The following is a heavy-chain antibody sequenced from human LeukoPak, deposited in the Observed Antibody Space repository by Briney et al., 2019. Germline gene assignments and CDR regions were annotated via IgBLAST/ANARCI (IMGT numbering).Heavy chain of an antibody. CDR1: GYILSRYA. CDR2: INAGNGNT. Sequence: GASVKVSCKASGYILSRYAMNWVRQAPGQRLEWMGWINAGNGNTKYSQKFQGRVTITRDTSASTAYMELSSLRPEGTAVYYCARAALVGGDPRLFYYSYGMDVWGQGTTVTVSS. D-gene: IGHD4-17*01. V-gene: IGHV1-3*01. J-gene: IGHJ6*02. CDR3: ARAALVGGDPRLFYYSYGMDV.